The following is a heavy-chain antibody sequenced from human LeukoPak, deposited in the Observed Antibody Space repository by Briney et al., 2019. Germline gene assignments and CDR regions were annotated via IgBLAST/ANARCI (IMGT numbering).Heavy chain of an antibody. CDR1: GSTFSSYA. D-gene: IGHD2-21*02. J-gene: IGHJ4*02. CDR3: AKDTPTPPYCGGDCYSGEYFDY. CDR2: ISGSGGST. Sequence: GGSLRLSCAASGSTFSSYAMSWVRQAPGKGLEWVSAISGSGGSTYYADSVKGRFTISRDNSKNTLYLQMNSLRAEDTAVYYCAKDTPTPPYCGGDCYSGEYFDYWGQGTLVTVSS. V-gene: IGHV3-23*01.